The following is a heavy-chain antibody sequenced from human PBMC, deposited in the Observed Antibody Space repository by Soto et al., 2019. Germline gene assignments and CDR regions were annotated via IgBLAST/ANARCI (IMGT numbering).Heavy chain of an antibody. Sequence: QVQLVESGGAMVKPGGSLRLSSAASGFTFSDYYMSWIRQTPGKGLEWVSYLTQSGHATVYADSVRGRFTISRDNNKNSLYLQMNSPRVEDTGVYYCARAIRGYGSYGGYLGQGTLVTVSS. D-gene: IGHD5-12*01. CDR1: GFTFSDYY. J-gene: IGHJ4*02. CDR3: ARAIRGYGSYGGY. V-gene: IGHV3-11*04. CDR2: LTQSGHAT.